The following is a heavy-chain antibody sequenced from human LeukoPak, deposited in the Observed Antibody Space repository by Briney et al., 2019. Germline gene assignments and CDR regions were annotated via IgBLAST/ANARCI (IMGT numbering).Heavy chain of an antibody. V-gene: IGHV3-23*01. CDR2: ISSSGGST. CDR3: AKRYYYDNSGLWDY. Sequence: GGSLRLSCGASGFTFSSYAMSWVPQAPGKGLEWVSAISSSGGSTHYADSVKGRFTISRDNSKNTLYLQMNSLGAEDTAVYYCAKRYYYDNSGLWDYWGQGTLVTVSS. D-gene: IGHD3-22*01. CDR1: GFTFSSYA. J-gene: IGHJ4*02.